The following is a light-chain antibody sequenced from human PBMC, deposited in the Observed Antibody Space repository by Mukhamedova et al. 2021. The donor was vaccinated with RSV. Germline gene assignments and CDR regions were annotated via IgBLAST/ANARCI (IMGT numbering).Light chain of an antibody. J-gene: IGLJ1*01. Sequence: SSDVGGYNYVSWYQQHPGKAPKLMIYEVINRPSGVSPRFSGSKSGNTASLSISGLQTEDEADYYCSSYASSRTVVFGTGTKVTVL. V-gene: IGLV2-14*01. CDR3: SSYASSRTVV. CDR2: EVI. CDR1: SSDVGGYNY.